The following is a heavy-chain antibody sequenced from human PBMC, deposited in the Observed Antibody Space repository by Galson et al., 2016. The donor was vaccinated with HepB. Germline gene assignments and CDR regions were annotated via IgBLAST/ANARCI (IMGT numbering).Heavy chain of an antibody. CDR3: ARAVGGNFRSDP. D-gene: IGHD4-23*01. CDR2: INPRGGIT. CDR1: GYTLTSHY. V-gene: IGHV1-46*01. J-gene: IGHJ5*02. Sequence: SVKVSCKASGYTLTSHYMHWVRQAPGKGLEWMGMINPRGGITTYAEKFQGRVTMTRDTPTSTVYLELRSLTPEDTAVYYCARAVGGNFRSDPWGQGTLVTVSS.